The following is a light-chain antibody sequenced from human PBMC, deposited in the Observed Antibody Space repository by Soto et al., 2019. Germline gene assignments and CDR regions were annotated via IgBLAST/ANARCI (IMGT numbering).Light chain of an antibody. CDR1: SGHTSYA. CDR3: QTWGTGMV. J-gene: IGLJ3*02. Sequence: QLVLTQPPSASASLEASVKHTCTLSSGHTSYAIAWHQQQPEKGPRFLMNLNNDGSHIKGDGIPDRFSGSSSGAERYLTISSLQSEDEADYYCQTWGTGMVFGGGTKLTVL. CDR2: LNNDGSH. V-gene: IGLV4-69*01.